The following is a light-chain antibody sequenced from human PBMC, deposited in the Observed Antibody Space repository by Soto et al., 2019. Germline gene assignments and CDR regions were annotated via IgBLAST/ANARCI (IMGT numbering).Light chain of an antibody. CDR2: DAS. J-gene: IGKJ4*01. Sequence: IVLTQSPATLSLYPGSRATLSCRASQSVSSYLACYQQKPGQAPRLLIYDASNRATGIPARFSGSGSGTDFTLTNSSRAPEDFAGYYCQQRSNWPLTFGGGTKVEIK. CDR3: QQRSNWPLT. V-gene: IGKV3-11*01. CDR1: QSVSSY.